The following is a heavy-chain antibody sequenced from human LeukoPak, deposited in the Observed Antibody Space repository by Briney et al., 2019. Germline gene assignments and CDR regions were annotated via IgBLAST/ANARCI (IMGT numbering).Heavy chain of an antibody. D-gene: IGHD1-26*01. CDR1: EFTFSSYS. Sequence: GGSLRLSCAASEFTFSSYSMNWVRQAPGKGLEWVSYITNSGNSKSYADSVKGRFTISRDNTKNSLYLQMNGLRAEDTAVYYCAKDRARGGATDFGYWGQGTLVTVSS. CDR3: AKDRARGGATDFGY. V-gene: IGHV3-48*01. J-gene: IGHJ4*02. CDR2: ITNSGNSK.